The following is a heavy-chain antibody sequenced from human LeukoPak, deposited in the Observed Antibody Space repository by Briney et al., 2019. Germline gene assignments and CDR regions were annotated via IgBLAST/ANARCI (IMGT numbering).Heavy chain of an antibody. D-gene: IGHD5-18*01. CDR1: GFTFSSYA. CDR3: AKGNGYSYGRYYFDY. Sequence: GSLRLSCAASGFTFSSYAMCWVRRAPGKGLEWVSAITASGGNTYYEDSVKGRFTISRDNSKNTLYLQVNSLRAEDTAVYYCAKGNGYSYGRYYFDYWGQGTLVTVSS. CDR2: ITASGGNT. J-gene: IGHJ4*02. V-gene: IGHV3-23*01.